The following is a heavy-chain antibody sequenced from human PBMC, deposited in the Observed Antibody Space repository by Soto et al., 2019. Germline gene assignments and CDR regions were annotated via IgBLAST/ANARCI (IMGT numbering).Heavy chain of an antibody. V-gene: IGHV1-3*01. CDR2: INAGNGNT. CDR1: GYTFTSYD. J-gene: IGHJ3*02. CDR3: ARDQGSSRWFGEPYDAFDI. D-gene: IGHD3-10*01. Sequence: ASVKVSCKAPGYTFTSYDINWVRQATGQGLEWMGWINAGNGNTKYSQKFQGRVTITRDTSASTAYMELSSLRSEDTAVYYCARDQGSSRWFGEPYDAFDIWGQGTMVTVSS.